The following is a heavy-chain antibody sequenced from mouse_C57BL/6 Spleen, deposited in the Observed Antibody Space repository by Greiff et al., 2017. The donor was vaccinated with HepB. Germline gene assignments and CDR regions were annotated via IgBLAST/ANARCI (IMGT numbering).Heavy chain of an antibody. D-gene: IGHD2-5*01. V-gene: IGHV1-22*01. Sequence: VQLKQSGPELVKPGASVKMSCKASGYTFTDYNMHWVKQSHGKSLEWIGYINPNNGGTSYNQKFKGKATLTVNKSSSTAYMELRSLTSEDSAVYYCARRGDYSNYFDYWGQGTTLTVSS. J-gene: IGHJ2*01. CDR1: GYTFTDYN. CDR3: ARRGDYSNYFDY. CDR2: INPNNGGT.